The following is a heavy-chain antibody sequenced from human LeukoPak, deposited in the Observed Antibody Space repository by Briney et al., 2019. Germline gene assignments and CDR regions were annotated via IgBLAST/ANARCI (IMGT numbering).Heavy chain of an antibody. CDR2: IWFDGSNQ. CDR1: GFTIRDYH. D-gene: IGHD6-19*01. V-gene: IGHV3-33*01. J-gene: IGHJ4*02. Sequence: GGSLRLSCAASGFTIRDYHMNWVRQAPGKGLEWVAVIWFDGSNQYYADSVRGRFTISRDNSNNMLCLQMNSLRVEDTAVYFCARDVHYYGTGWKYYFEYWGQGALVTVSS. CDR3: ARDVHYYGTGWKYYFEY.